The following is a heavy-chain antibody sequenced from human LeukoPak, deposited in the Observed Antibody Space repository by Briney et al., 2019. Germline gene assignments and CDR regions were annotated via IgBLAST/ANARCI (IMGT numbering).Heavy chain of an antibody. D-gene: IGHD1-26*01. V-gene: IGHV3-9*01. CDR2: ISWNSGSI. CDR1: GFTFDDYA. J-gene: IGHJ4*02. Sequence: PGRSPRLSCAASGFTFDDYAMHWVRQAPGKGLEWVSGISWNSGSIGYADSVKGRFTISRDNAKNSLYLQMNSLRAEDTALYYCAKGEGAIDYWGQGTLVTVSS. CDR3: AKGEGAIDY.